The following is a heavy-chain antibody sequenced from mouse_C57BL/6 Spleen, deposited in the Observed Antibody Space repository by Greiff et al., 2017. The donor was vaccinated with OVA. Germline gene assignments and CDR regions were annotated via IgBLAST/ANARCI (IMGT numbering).Heavy chain of an antibody. V-gene: IGHV1-26*01. J-gene: IGHJ3*01. D-gene: IGHD1-1*02. CDR2: INPNNGGT. Sequence: VQLQQSGPELVKPGASVKISCKASGYTFTDYYMNWVKQSHGKSLEWIGDINPNNGGTSYNQKFKGKATLTVDKSSSTAYMELRSLTSEDSAVYYCARPGWAWFAYWGQGTLVTVSA. CDR1: GYTFTDYY. CDR3: ARPGWAWFAY.